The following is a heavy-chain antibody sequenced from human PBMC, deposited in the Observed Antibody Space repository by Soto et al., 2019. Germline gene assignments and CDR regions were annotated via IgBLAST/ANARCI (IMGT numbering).Heavy chain of an antibody. CDR1: GFSFRNYG. Sequence: QVQLVESGGGVVQPGRSLRLSCAGSGFSFRNYGMHWVRQAPGKGLEWVAVIWYDGSEKYYADSVKGRFTISRDNSKNSLYLEMSSLRAEDTAVYFCARLGLGSSSWYVDYWGQGTLVTVSS. CDR3: ARLGLGSSSWYVDY. V-gene: IGHV3-33*01. CDR2: IWYDGSEK. D-gene: IGHD6-13*01. J-gene: IGHJ4*02.